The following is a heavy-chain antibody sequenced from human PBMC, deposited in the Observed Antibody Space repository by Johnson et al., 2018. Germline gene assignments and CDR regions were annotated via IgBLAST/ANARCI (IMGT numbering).Heavy chain of an antibody. CDR3: ARTLPGWSRYYTN. V-gene: IGHV5-51*01. CDR2: IYPGDSDT. J-gene: IGHJ4*02. Sequence: VQLVESGAEVKKPGESXKISCKGSGYSFTSYWIGWVRQMPGKGLEWMGIIYPGDSDTRYSPSFQGQVTISADTSISTAYLQWSSRKASDTAMYYGARTLPGWSRYYTNWGQGTLVTVSS. D-gene: IGHD3-3*01. CDR1: GYSFTSYW.